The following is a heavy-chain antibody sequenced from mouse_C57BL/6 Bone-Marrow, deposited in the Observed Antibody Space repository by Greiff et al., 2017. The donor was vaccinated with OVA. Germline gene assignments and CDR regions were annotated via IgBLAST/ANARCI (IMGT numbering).Heavy chain of an antibody. D-gene: IGHD2-3*01. CDR2: IDPTDSET. CDR3: ARDGDYDVTSFDY. V-gene: IGHV1-52*01. CDR1: GYTFTSYW. J-gene: IGHJ2*01. Sequence: VQLQQPGAELVRPGSSVKLSCKASGYTFTSYWMHWVKQRPIQGLEWIGNIDPTDSETHYNQKFKDKATLTVDKSSSTAYMQLSSLTSEDAAVYNCARDGDYDVTSFDYWGQGTTLTVSS.